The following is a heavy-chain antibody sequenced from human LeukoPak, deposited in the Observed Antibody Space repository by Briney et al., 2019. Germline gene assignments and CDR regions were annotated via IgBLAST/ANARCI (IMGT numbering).Heavy chain of an antibody. CDR2: INHSGST. CDR1: GGSFSGYY. D-gene: IGHD2-2*02. V-gene: IGHV4-34*01. Sequence: SETLSLTCAVYGGSFSGYYWSWIRQPPGKGLEWIGEINHSGSTNYNPSLKSRVTISVDTSKNQFSLKLSSVTAADTAVYYCARGGDIVVVPAAIPHFDYWGQGTLATVSS. CDR3: ARGGDIVVVPAAIPHFDY. J-gene: IGHJ4*02.